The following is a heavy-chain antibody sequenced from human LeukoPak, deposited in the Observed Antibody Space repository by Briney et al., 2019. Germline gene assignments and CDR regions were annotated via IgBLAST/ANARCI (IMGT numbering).Heavy chain of an antibody. D-gene: IGHD4/OR15-4a*01. V-gene: IGHV4-61*02. CDR3: ARETMRYDI. J-gene: IGHJ3*02. Sequence: SETLSLTCTVSGGSISSGSYYWSWIRQPAGKGLEWIGRIYTSGSTNYNPSLKSRVTISVDTSKNQFSLKLSSVTAADTAVYYCARETMRYDIWGQGTMVTVSS. CDR1: GGSISSGSYY. CDR2: IYTSGST.